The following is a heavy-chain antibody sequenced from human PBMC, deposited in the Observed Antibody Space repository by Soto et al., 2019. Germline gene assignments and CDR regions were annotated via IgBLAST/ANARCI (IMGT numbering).Heavy chain of an antibody. CDR3: AHGDPLDFHF. V-gene: IGHV2-5*01. Sequence: QITLRESGPALVKPTQTLPLTCTFSGFSLTTSGEAVGWIRQPPGKALEWLALIYWNGIERYSPSLKSRLSITKDTSKNPVVLTMANMDPVDTATYYCAHGDPLDFHFWGQGTLVTVSP. D-gene: IGHD3-10*01. CDR2: IYWNGIE. CDR1: GFSLTTSGEA. J-gene: IGHJ4*02.